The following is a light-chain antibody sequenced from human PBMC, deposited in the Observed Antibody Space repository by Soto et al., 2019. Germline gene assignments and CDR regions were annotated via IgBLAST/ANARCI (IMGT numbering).Light chain of an antibody. CDR2: EVT. CDR1: SSDVAGYNH. CDR3: SSYTTTTTVI. V-gene: IGLV2-14*01. J-gene: IGLJ2*01. Sequence: QSALTQPASVSGSPGQSITISCTGTSSDVAGYNHVSWYQHHPGKAPKLMIYEVTKRPSGVSNRFSASKSGNTASLTISGLQAEDEADYYCSSYTTTTTVIFGGGTQLTVL.